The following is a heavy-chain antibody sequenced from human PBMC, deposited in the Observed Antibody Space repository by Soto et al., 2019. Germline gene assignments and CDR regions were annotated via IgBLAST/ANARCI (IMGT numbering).Heavy chain of an antibody. CDR2: IKSKTDGGTT. V-gene: IGHV3-15*07. D-gene: IGHD2-2*01. J-gene: IGHJ5*02. CDR1: GFTFSNAW. Sequence: EVQLVESGGGLVKPGGSLRLSCAASGFTFSNAWMNWVRQAPGKGLEWVGRIKSKTDGGTTDYAAPVKGRFTISRDDSRRPXXMKMNSQTTEDTAVYYCPSGGYCIRPSCSANWFDPWGQGTLVTVSS. CDR3: PSGGYCIRPSCSANWFDP.